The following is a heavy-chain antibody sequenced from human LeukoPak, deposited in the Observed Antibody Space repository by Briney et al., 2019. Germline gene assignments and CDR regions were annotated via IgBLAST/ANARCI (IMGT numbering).Heavy chain of an antibody. D-gene: IGHD6-19*01. V-gene: IGHV1-8*03. CDR3: ARGEGSGWYRTSWFDP. Sequence: GASVKVSCKASGYTFTTYDINWVRQATGQGLEWMGWMNPNSGNTGYAQKFQGRVTITWNTSISTAYMELSSLRSEDTAVYYRARGEGSGWYRTSWFDPWGQGTLVTVSS. CDR1: GYTFTTYD. CDR2: MNPNSGNT. J-gene: IGHJ5*02.